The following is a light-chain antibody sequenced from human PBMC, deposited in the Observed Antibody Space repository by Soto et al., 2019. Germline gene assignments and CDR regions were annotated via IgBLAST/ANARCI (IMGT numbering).Light chain of an antibody. V-gene: IGLV1-44*01. CDR2: SNN. J-gene: IGLJ1*01. Sequence: QSVPTQPPSASGTPGQRVTISCSGSSSNIGSNTVNWYRQLPGTAPKLLIYSNNQRPSGVPDRFSGSKSGTSASLAISGLQSEDEADYYCAAWDDSLNGSYVFGTGTKVTVL. CDR1: SSNIGSNT. CDR3: AAWDDSLNGSYV.